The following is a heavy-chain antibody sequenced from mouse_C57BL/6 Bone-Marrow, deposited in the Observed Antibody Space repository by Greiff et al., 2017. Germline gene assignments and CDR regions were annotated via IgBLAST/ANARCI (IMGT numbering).Heavy chain of an antibody. CDR3: ARRYGNYGYFDV. CDR2: ISYDGSN. CDR1: GYSITSGYY. J-gene: IGHJ1*03. Sequence: EVKLVESGPGLVKPSQSLSLTCSVTGYSITSGYYWNWIRQFPGNKLEWMGYISYDGSNNYNPSLKNRISITRDTSKNQFFLKLNSVTTEDTATYYCARRYGNYGYFDVWGTGTTVTVSS. V-gene: IGHV3-6*01. D-gene: IGHD2-10*02.